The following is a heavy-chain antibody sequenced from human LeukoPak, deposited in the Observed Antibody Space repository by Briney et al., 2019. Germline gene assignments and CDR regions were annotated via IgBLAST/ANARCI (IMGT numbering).Heavy chain of an antibody. J-gene: IGHJ3*02. V-gene: IGHV1-46*01. Sequence: GASVKVSCKASGYTFTSYYMHWVRQAPGQGLEWMGIINPSGGSTSYAQKFQGRVTMTRDTSTSTVYMELSSLRSEDTAVYYCARGGYYGSGALSGIDAFDIWGQGTMVTVSS. CDR1: GYTFTSYY. D-gene: IGHD3-10*01. CDR2: INPSGGST. CDR3: ARGGYYGSGALSGIDAFDI.